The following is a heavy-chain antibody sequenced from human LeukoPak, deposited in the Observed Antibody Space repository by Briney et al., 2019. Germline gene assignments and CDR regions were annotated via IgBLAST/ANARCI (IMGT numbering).Heavy chain of an antibody. CDR2: IYPGDSDT. D-gene: IGHD6-19*01. CDR3: ARGDNSGWYFFDY. Sequence: GGSLQISCKASGYRFTDHWIGWVRQLPGKGLEWMGIIYPGDSDTRYSPSFQGQVTISADKSISTAYLQWSTLQAPDTAMYYCARGDNSGWYFFDYWGQGTLVTVSS. J-gene: IGHJ4*02. CDR1: GYRFTDHW. V-gene: IGHV5-51*01.